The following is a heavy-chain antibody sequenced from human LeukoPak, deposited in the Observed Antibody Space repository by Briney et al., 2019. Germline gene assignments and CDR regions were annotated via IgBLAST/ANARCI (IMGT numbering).Heavy chain of an antibody. CDR1: GGSISSSSFY. J-gene: IGHJ5*02. V-gene: IGHV4-39*01. D-gene: IGHD6-13*01. Sequence: SETLSLTCTVSGGSISSSSFYWGWIRQPPGKGLEWIGSIYYSGSTYYNPSLKSRVTISVDTSKNQFSLKLSSVTAADTAVYYCARLAAAGTNWFDPWGQGTLVTVSS. CDR2: IYYSGST. CDR3: ARLAAAGTNWFDP.